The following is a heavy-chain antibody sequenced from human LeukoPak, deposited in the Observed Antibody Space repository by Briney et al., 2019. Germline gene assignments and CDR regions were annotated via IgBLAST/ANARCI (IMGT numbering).Heavy chain of an antibody. D-gene: IGHD1/OR15-1a*01. V-gene: IGHV1-18*01. CDR3: ARVGTGTRSFDS. J-gene: IGHJ4*02. CDR1: GYTFTTYD. Sequence: GASVKVSCKTSGYTFTTYDINWVRQAPGQGLEWMGRISAYNGCTNYGQKFQGRVTMTTDTSTNTAYMELRSLRSDDTAVYYCARVGTGTRSFDSWGQGTLVTVSS. CDR2: ISAYNGCT.